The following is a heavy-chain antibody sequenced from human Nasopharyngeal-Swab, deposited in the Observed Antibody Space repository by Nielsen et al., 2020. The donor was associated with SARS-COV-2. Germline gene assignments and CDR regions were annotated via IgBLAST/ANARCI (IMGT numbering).Heavy chain of an antibody. CDR1: GFTFSSYW. CDR2: IKQNGSEK. D-gene: IGHD4-17*01. Sequence: GESLKISCAASGFTFSSYWMSWVRQAPGKGLVWVANIKQNGSEKYYVDSVKGRFTISRDNAKNSLYLQMNSLRAEDTAVYYCARRQYGDYYYYYGMDVWGQGTTVTVSS. J-gene: IGHJ6*02. CDR3: ARRQYGDYYYYYGMDV. V-gene: IGHV3-7*03.